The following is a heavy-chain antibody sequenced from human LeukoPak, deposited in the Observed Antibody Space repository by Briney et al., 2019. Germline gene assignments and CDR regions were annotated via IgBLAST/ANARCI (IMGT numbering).Heavy chain of an antibody. CDR1: GFSFADEY. CDR3: ARSRGAGPGAYFDY. J-gene: IGHJ4*02. D-gene: IGHD6-19*01. V-gene: IGHV3-11*03. Sequence: KPGGSLRLSCAASGFSFADEYMSWIRQAPGQGLEWVSYISNTGSYTNYADSVEGRFTISRDNTENSLYLQMNSLRAEDTAVYYCARSRGAGPGAYFDYWGQGTLVAVTS. CDR2: ISNTGSYT.